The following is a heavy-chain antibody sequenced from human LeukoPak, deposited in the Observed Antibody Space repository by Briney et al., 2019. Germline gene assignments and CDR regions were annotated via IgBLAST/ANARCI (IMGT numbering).Heavy chain of an antibody. V-gene: IGHV1-2*04. J-gene: IGHJ4*02. Sequence: ASVKVPCKASGYTFTGYYMYWVRQAPGQGLEWMGWINPNSGGTNYAQKFQGWVTMTRDTSISTAYMELSRLRSDDTAVYYCARVLRGSYYDYWGQGTLVTVSS. CDR3: ARVLRGSYYDY. CDR2: INPNSGGT. D-gene: IGHD1-26*01. CDR1: GYTFTGYY.